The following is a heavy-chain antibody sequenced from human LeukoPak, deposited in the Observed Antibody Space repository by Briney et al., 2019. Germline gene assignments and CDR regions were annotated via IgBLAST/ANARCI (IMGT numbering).Heavy chain of an antibody. CDR1: GFTFPMHN. V-gene: IGHV1-18*01. D-gene: IGHD1-1*01. J-gene: IGHJ6*03. CDR2: ISGGNT. Sequence: ASVKVSFRASGFTFPMHNFTWVRQAPGQGLEWVGWISGGNTNYAQKFQGRLIMTTDSSTSTGYMELRSLRSDDTAVYYCGTDDTSPKHMDVWGRGTSVTVSS. CDR3: GTDDTSPKHMDV.